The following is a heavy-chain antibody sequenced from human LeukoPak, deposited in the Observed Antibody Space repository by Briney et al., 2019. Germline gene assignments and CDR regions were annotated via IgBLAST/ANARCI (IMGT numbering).Heavy chain of an antibody. CDR2: IYSGGST. Sequence: GGSLRLSCAASGFTVSSNYMSWVRQAPGKGLEWVSVIYSGGSTYYADSVKGRFTISRDNSKNTLYLQMTSLRAEDTAVYYCARTSFYYYGSGSYYNYFDYWGQGTLVTVSS. D-gene: IGHD3-10*01. CDR1: GFTVSSNY. CDR3: ARTSFYYYGSGSYYNYFDY. V-gene: IGHV3-66*01. J-gene: IGHJ4*02.